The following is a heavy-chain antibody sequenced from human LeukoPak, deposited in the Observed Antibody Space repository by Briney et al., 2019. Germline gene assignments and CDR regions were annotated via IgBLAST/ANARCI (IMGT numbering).Heavy chain of an antibody. J-gene: IGHJ4*02. Sequence: SETLSLTCTVSGYSISSGYYWGWIRQPPGKGLEWIGSIYHSGSTNYNPSLKSRVTISVDTSKNQFSLKLSSVTAADTAVYYCATRGSLTSNGGWYGYWGQGTLVTVSS. CDR1: GYSISSGYY. D-gene: IGHD6-19*01. CDR2: IYHSGST. CDR3: ATRGSLTSNGGWYGY. V-gene: IGHV4-38-2*02.